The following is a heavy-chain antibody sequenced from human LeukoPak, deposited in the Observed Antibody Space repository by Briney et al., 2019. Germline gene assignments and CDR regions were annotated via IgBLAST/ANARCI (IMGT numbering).Heavy chain of an antibody. D-gene: IGHD3-10*01. V-gene: IGHV1-18*01. J-gene: IGHJ5*02. CDR3: ARSGYGSGSYYLKYNWFDP. CDR2: ISAYNGNT. Sequence: ASVKVSCKASGYTFTSYGISWVRHAPGQGLEWMGWISAYNGNTNYAQKLQGRVTMTTDTSTSTAYMELRSLRSDDTAVYYCARSGYGSGSYYLKYNWFDPWGQGTLVTVSS. CDR1: GYTFTSYG.